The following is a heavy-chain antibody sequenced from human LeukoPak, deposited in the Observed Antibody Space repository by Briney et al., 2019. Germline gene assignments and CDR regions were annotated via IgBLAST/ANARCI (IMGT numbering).Heavy chain of an antibody. J-gene: IGHJ4*02. Sequence: PGRSLRLSCAASGFTFSSYGMHWVRQAPGKGLEWVAVISYDGSNKYYADSVKGRFTISRDNSKNTLYLQMNSLRAEDTAVYYCAKGGGPRYYFDYWGQGTLVTVSS. V-gene: IGHV3-30*18. D-gene: IGHD3-16*01. CDR3: AKGGGPRYYFDY. CDR2: ISYDGSNK. CDR1: GFTFSSYG.